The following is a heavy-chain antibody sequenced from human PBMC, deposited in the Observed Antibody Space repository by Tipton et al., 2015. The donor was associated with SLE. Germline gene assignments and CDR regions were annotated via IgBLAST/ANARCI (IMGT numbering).Heavy chain of an antibody. V-gene: IGHV3-23*01. CDR1: GFTFSSYA. Sequence: SLRLSCAASGFTFSSYAMTWVRQAPGKGLEWVSAISGSGYRTYYADSVKGRFTISRDNSKNTLYLQMSSLSAEDTAIYYCAGRRLIIFGHGMDVWGQGTTVTVSS. CDR3: AGRRLIIFGHGMDV. CDR2: ISGSGYRT. D-gene: IGHD3-16*01. J-gene: IGHJ6*02.